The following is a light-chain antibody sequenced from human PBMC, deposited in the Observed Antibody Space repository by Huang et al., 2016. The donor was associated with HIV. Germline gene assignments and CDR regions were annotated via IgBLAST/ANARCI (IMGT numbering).Light chain of an antibody. CDR1: QSVGSSF. J-gene: IGKJ3*01. CDR2: AAS. V-gene: IGKV3-20*01. Sequence: EIVLTQSPGTLSLSPGETATLSCRASQSVGSSFLAWYQQKPGQAPRLLIYAASSRATGIPDRFSGSGSGTDFTLTISRLEPEDFAVYYCQQYGSPPIFSFGPGTKVHIK. CDR3: QQYGSPPIFS.